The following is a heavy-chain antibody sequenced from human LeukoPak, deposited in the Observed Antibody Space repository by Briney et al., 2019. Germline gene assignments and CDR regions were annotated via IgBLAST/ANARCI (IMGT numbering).Heavy chain of an antibody. V-gene: IGHV3-30*02. D-gene: IGHD2-21*02. J-gene: IGHJ6*02. CDR1: GFIFSNYG. CDR3: ARDLESTSTAYCGGDCYSLGYYYYGMDV. Sequence: GGSLRLSCAASGFIFSNYGMHWVRQAPGKGLEWVAVIRYDENNKHYADSVKGRFTISRDNSKNTLYLQMNSLRAEDTAVYYCARDLESTSTAYCGGDCYSLGYYYYGMDVWGQGTTVTVSS. CDR2: IRYDENNK.